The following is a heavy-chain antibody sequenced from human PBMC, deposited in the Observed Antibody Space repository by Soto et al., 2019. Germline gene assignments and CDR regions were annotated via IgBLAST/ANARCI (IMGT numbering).Heavy chain of an antibody. CDR3: ARQQYWGSTTCNDSLSYKSMDV. D-gene: IGHD2-2*01. CDR2: IYHSGAT. V-gene: IGHV4-39*01. CDR1: GDSIRSAHYF. J-gene: IGHJ6*03. Sequence: SETLSLTCSVFGDSIRSAHYFWGWVRQPPGKGLEWIGSIYHSGATFYDPYLRSRVTLSVDTTNNQSSLGLSFVPAADPAVCSSARQQYWGSTTCNDSLSYKSMDVGGNGTMVTASS.